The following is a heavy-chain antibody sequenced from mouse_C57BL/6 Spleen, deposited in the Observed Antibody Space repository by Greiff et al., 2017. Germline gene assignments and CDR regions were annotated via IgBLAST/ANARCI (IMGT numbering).Heavy chain of an antibody. CDR3: ARSKTYYGSSYGY. D-gene: IGHD1-1*01. Sequence: VQLQQSGAELVKPGASVKMSCKASGYTFTSYWITWVKQRPGQGLEWIGDIYPGSGSTNYNEKFKSKATLTVDTSSSTAYMQLSSLTSEDSAVYYCARSKTYYGSSYGYWGQGTTLTVSS. CDR1: GYTFTSYW. V-gene: IGHV1-55*01. CDR2: IYPGSGST. J-gene: IGHJ2*01.